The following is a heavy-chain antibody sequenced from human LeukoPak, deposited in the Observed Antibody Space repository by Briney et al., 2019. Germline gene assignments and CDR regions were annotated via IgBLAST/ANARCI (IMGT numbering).Heavy chain of an antibody. J-gene: IGHJ4*02. V-gene: IGHV4-34*01. D-gene: IGHD1-26*01. CDR1: GGSFSGYY. Sequence: SETLSLTCAVYGGSFSGYYRSWIRQPPGKGLEWIGEINHSGSTNYNPSLKSRVTISVDTSKNQFSLKLSSVTAADTAVYYCARGRGGGSYSFDYWGQGTLVTVSS. CDR2: INHSGST. CDR3: ARGRGGGSYSFDY.